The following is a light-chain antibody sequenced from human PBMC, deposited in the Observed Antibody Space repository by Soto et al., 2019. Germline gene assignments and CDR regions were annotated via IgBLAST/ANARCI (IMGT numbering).Light chain of an antibody. CDR2: GAS. J-gene: IGKJ1*01. CDR3: QQYDSSPVT. CDR1: QSVSSSY. Sequence: EIVLTQSPGTLSLSPGERATLSCRASQSVSSSYLAWYQQKPGQAPRLLIYGASSRATGIPDRFSGSGSGTDFPLTISRLEPEDCAVYSCQQYDSSPVTFGQGTKVEIK. V-gene: IGKV3-20*01.